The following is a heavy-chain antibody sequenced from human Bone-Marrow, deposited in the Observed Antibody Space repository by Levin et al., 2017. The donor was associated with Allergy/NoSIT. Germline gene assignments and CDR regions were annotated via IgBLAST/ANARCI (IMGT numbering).Heavy chain of an antibody. J-gene: IGHJ4*02. CDR2: ISYDGSNK. V-gene: IGHV3-30*18. Sequence: GGSLRLSCAASGFTFSSYGMHWVRQAPGKGLEWVAVISYDGSNKYYADSVKGRFTISRDNSKNTLYLQMNSLRAEDTAVYYCAKDAAGHYSSSSYFDYWGQGTLVTVSS. D-gene: IGHD6-6*01. CDR3: AKDAAGHYSSSSYFDY. CDR1: GFTFSSYG.